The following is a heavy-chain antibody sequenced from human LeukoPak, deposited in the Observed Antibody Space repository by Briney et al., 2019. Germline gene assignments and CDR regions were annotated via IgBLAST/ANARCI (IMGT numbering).Heavy chain of an antibody. V-gene: IGHV3-21*01. J-gene: IGHJ4*02. D-gene: IGHD2-15*01. CDR1: GFTFSSYS. CDR3: AKAPLGYCSGGSCYDLDY. Sequence: GGSLRLSCAASGFTFSSYSMNWVRQAPGKGLEWVSSINNSSSYIYYADSVNGRFTISRDNPKNSLYLQMHSLRAEDTVVYYCAKAPLGYCSGGSCYDLDYWGQRTLVTVSS. CDR2: INNSSSYI.